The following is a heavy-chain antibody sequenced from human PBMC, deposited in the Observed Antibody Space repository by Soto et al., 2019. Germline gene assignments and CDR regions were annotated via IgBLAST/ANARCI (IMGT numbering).Heavy chain of an antibody. CDR3: ARPSYDSSGYWTFDY. J-gene: IGHJ4*02. CDR1: GYTFTSYA. Sequence: QVQLVQSGAEVKKPGASVKVSCKASGYTFTSYAMHWVRQAPGQRLEWMGWINAGNGNTKYSQKFQGRVTITRDTSASTAYMEPSSLRSEDTAVYYCARPSYDSSGYWTFDYWGQGTLVTVSS. D-gene: IGHD3-22*01. CDR2: INAGNGNT. V-gene: IGHV1-3*01.